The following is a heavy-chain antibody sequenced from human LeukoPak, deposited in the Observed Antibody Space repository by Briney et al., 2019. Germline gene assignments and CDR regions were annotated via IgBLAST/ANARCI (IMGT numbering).Heavy chain of an antibody. CDR2: ISYDGNNE. Sequence: GGSLRLSCAASGFTFSSYGMHWVPQAPGKGLEWVAAISYDGNNEFYADSVKGRFTMSRDNAKNTLYLQMNGQRAEDTAVYYCARDRNYYGSGSPLGALDVWGQGTTVIVSS. V-gene: IGHV3-30*19. J-gene: IGHJ6*02. CDR1: GFTFSSYG. D-gene: IGHD3-10*01. CDR3: ARDRNYYGSGSPLGALDV.